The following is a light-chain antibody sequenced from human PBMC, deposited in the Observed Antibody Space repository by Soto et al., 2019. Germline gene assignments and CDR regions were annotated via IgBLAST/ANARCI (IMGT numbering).Light chain of an antibody. J-gene: IGKJ1*01. CDR2: GAS. CDR1: RRVGIN. V-gene: IGKV3-15*01. CDR3: QQYNNWPRT. Sequence: EIVITQSPCTLSVSRGERATLSCRASRRVGINVSGYQRKPGQAPRLLIYGASSRATGVPARFSGSGSGTEFTLTINSXQSEGSAVYFCQQYNNWPRTFGQGTKVDIK.